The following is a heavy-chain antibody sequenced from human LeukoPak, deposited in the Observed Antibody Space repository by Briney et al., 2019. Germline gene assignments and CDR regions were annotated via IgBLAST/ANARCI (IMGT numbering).Heavy chain of an antibody. CDR3: ARVGCSSTSCYGPLYFDY. D-gene: IGHD2-2*01. J-gene: IGHJ4*02. CDR2: ISSSSSYI. Sequence: PGGSLRLSCAASGFTFSSYSMNWVRQAPGKGLEWVSSISSSSSYIYYADSVKGRFTISRDNAKNSLYLQMNSLRAEDTAVYYCARVGCSSTSCYGPLYFDYWGQGTLVTVSS. CDR1: GFTFSSYS. V-gene: IGHV3-21*01.